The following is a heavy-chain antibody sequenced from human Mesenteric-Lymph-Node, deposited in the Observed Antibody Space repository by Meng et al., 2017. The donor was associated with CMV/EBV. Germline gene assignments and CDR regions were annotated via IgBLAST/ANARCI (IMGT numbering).Heavy chain of an antibody. CDR2: IGTAGDT. CDR1: GFTFSSYD. Sequence: GGSLRLSCAASGFTFSSYDMHWVRQATGKGLEWVSAIGTAGDTYYPGSVKGRFTISRENAKNSLYLQMNSLRAEDMALYYCAKAGPSGSDFDYWGQGTLVTVSS. V-gene: IGHV3-13*01. J-gene: IGHJ4*02. D-gene: IGHD1-26*01. CDR3: AKAGPSGSDFDY.